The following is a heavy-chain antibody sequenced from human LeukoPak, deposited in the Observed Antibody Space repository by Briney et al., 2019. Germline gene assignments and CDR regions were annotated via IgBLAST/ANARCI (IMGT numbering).Heavy chain of an antibody. J-gene: IGHJ4*02. V-gene: IGHV1-18*01. D-gene: IGHD6-19*01. CDR1: GYTFTSYG. Sequence: ASVKLSCKASGYTFTSYGISWVRQAPGQGLEWMGWISAYNGNTNYAQKLQGRVTMTTDTSTSTAYMELRILRSDDTAVYCCAGESTGWYYFDYWGQGTLVTVSS. CDR2: ISAYNGNT. CDR3: AGESTGWYYFDY.